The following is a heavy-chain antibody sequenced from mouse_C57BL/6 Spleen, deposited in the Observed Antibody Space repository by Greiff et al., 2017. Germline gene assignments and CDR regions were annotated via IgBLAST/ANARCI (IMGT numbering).Heavy chain of an antibody. CDR3: ARSHYGPYAYDIED. V-gene: IGHV1-64*01. CDR1: GYTFTSYW. CDR2: IHPNSGST. D-gene: IGHD1-1*02. Sequence: QVQLQQPGAELVKPGASVKLSCKASGYTFTSYWMHWVKQRPGQGLEWIGMIHPNSGSTNYNEKFKSKATLTVDKSSSTAYMQLSSLTSEDSAVYYCARSHYGPYAYDIEDWGKGTSVTVDS. J-gene: IGHJ4*01.